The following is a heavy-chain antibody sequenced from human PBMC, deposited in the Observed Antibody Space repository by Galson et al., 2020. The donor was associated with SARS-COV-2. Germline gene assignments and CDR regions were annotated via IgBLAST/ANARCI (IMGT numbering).Heavy chain of an antibody. V-gene: IGHV4-39*01. D-gene: IGHD3-22*01. CDR2: IYYSGST. Sequence: SETLSLTCTASGGSISSSSYYWGWIRQPPGKGPEWIGSIYYSGSTYYNPSLKSRVTISVDTSKNQFSLKLSSVTAADTAVYYCARLSGYYDSSGYYNTAVDYWGQGTLVTVSS. J-gene: IGHJ4*02. CDR3: ARLSGYYDSSGYYNTAVDY. CDR1: GGSISSSSYY.